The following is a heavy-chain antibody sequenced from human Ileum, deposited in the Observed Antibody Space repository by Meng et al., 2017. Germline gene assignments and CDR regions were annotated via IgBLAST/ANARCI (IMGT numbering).Heavy chain of an antibody. CDR3: ARIDYGGNGIEKYYFDY. V-gene: IGHV4-4*02. Sequence: QGRLQESGPGLVEPSGPLSLTCAVSGGSISSTYWWTWVRQSAGKGLEWIGEIHHSGSTNYNPSLKSRVTISVDKSKNQFSLNLRSVTAADTAVYYCARIDYGGNGIEKYYFDYWGQGTLVTVSS. CDR2: IHHSGST. D-gene: IGHD4-23*01. CDR1: GGSISSTYW. J-gene: IGHJ4*02.